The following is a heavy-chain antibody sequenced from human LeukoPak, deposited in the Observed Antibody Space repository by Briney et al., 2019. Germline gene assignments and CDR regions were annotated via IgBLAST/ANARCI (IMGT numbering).Heavy chain of an antibody. J-gene: IGHJ4*02. V-gene: IGHV3-30-3*01. CDR1: GFTFSSYA. CDR3: ARDPTAVSNLPSYYFDY. D-gene: IGHD6-19*01. Sequence: PGGSLRLSCAASGFTFSSYAMHWVRQAPGKGLEWVAVISYDRSITYCADSVKGRFTLSCDNSKNSLYLQMNSLSPEDTAVYYCARDPTAVSNLPSYYFDYWGQGTLVTVSS. CDR2: ISYDRSIT.